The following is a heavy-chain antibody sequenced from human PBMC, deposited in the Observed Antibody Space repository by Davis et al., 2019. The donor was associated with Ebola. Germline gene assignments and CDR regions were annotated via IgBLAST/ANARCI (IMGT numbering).Heavy chain of an antibody. Sequence: MPSETLSLTCTVSGGSISNYYWSWIRQPPGKGLEWIGCIYYGGSSNYNPSLKSRVTISVDTSKNQFSLKLSSVTAADTAVYYCAPSYHDSSGYWYFDHWGQGTLVTVSP. D-gene: IGHD3-22*01. V-gene: IGHV4-59*01. J-gene: IGHJ4*02. CDR1: GGSISNYY. CDR2: IYYGGSS. CDR3: APSYHDSSGYWYFDH.